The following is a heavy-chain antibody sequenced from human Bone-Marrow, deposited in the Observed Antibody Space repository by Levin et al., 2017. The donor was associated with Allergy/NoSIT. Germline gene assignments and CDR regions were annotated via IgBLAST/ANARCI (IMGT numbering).Heavy chain of an antibody. V-gene: IGHV4-61*08. D-gene: IGHD5-12*01. Sequence: SETLSLTCTVSGGSVSSGGYYWSWIRQPPGKPLEWIGYIYHSGSTKYNPSFRSRVTMSVDTSKRQFSLKLSSVTAADTAVYYCARDGYSGYDSRLWGQGTLVTVSS. CDR3: ARDGYSGYDSRL. CDR2: IYHSGST. CDR1: GGSVSSGGYY. J-gene: IGHJ4*02.